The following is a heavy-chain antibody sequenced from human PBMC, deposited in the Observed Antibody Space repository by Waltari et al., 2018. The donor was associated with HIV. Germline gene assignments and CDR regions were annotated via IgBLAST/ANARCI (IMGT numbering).Heavy chain of an antibody. CDR3: VRVVSDGNGSSWLDP. D-gene: IGHD2-21*01. Sequence: QVQLQESGPGQVEPSGTLSLTCAVSGGSIRTSNWWTWVRQPPGKGLEWIGEIYHPGSTNYNKSLKSRVTISVDKSKNQFSLELRSVTAADTAVYYCVRVVSDGNGSSWLDPWGQGTLVTVSS. CDR2: IYHPGST. V-gene: IGHV4-4*02. CDR1: GGSIRTSNW. J-gene: IGHJ5*02.